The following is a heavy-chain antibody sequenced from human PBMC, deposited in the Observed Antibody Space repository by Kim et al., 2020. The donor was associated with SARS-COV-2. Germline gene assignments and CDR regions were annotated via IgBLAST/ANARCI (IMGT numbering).Heavy chain of an antibody. CDR2: K. Sequence: KYYADPVKGRFTISRDNAKNTLYLQMHNLTAEDTAVYYCVRDLRSYYFDYWGQGTLVTVSS. V-gene: IGHV3-33*01. J-gene: IGHJ4*02. D-gene: IGHD3-16*02. CDR3: VRDLRSYYFDY.